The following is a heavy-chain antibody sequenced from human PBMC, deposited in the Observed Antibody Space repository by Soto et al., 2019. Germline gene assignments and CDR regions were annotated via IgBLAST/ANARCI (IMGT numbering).Heavy chain of an antibody. CDR1: GFTFSDYY. CDR3: AFGGEHIVLPRLGRDV. Sequence: QVPLVESGGGLVKPGGSLRLSCAASGFTFSDYYMSWIRQAPGKGLEWVSYISSSGSTIYYADSVKGRFTISRDNAKNSLYLQINSLRAEDTAGYYCAFGGEHIVLPRLGRDVWGQGTTVTVSS. J-gene: IGHJ6*02. V-gene: IGHV3-11*01. CDR2: ISSSGSTI. D-gene: IGHD2-21*01.